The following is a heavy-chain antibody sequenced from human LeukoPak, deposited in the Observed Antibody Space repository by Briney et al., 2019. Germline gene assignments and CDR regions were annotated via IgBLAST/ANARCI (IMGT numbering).Heavy chain of an antibody. CDR3: ARRVALTIFGPPTWYYMDV. D-gene: IGHD3-3*01. CDR1: GGSIGSYY. Sequence: PSETLSLTCTVSGGSIGSYYWSWIRQPPGKGLEWIGYIYTSGSTNYNPSLKSRVTISVDTSKNQFSLKLSSVTAADTAVYYCARRVALTIFGPPTWYYMDVWGKGTTVTVSS. V-gene: IGHV4-4*09. J-gene: IGHJ6*03. CDR2: IYTSGST.